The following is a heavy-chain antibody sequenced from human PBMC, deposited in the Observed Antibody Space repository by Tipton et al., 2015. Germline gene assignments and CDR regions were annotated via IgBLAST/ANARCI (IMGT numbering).Heavy chain of an antibody. CDR3: ARGAQHSTWS. D-gene: IGHD6-13*01. CDR1: GDSVSSNTAA. J-gene: IGHJ5*02. Sequence: GLVKPSQTLSLTCAISGDSVSSNTAAWHWVRQSPSRGLEWLGRTYYRSNWNNDYAVSVKSRITITPDISKNQFTLHLNSVTPDDTAMYYCARGAQHSTWSWGQGTLVTVSS. V-gene: IGHV6-1*01. CDR2: TYYRSNWNN.